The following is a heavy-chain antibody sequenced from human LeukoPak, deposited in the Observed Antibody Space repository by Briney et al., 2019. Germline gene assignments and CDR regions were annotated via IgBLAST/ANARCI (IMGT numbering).Heavy chain of an antibody. D-gene: IGHD3-10*01. Sequence: AGSLRLSCAASGFTFSDYYMTWIRQAPGKGLEWVSYISSGSPYTNYADSVKGRVTISRDNAENSLYLQMNSLRAEDTAVYYCARVASGRPKSYDYWGQGTLVTVSS. V-gene: IGHV3-11*05. J-gene: IGHJ4*02. CDR3: ARVASGRPKSYDY. CDR1: GFTFSDYY. CDR2: ISSGSPYT.